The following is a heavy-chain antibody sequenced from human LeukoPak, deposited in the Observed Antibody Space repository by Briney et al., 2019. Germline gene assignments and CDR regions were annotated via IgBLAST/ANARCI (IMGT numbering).Heavy chain of an antibody. J-gene: IGHJ4*02. V-gene: IGHV3-23*01. D-gene: IGHD6-19*01. CDR3: AKNEDSSGWYDLGGY. CDR1: GFPFSSYA. Sequence: PGGPLKLSCAASGFPFSSYAMSWVRQAPGKGLEWVSAISGSGGSTYYADSVKGRFTISRDKSKNTLYLHMNTLRAEDTAVYYCAKNEDSSGWYDLGGYWGQGTLVTVSS. CDR2: ISGSGGST.